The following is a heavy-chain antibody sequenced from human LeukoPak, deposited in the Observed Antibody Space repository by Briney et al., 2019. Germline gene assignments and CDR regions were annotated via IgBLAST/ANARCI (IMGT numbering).Heavy chain of an antibody. CDR1: GFTFTIYA. CDR3: AKDRPASGPWGYYCVMDV. CDR2: ISGSGGST. D-gene: IGHD1-26*01. J-gene: IGHJ6*02. Sequence: GGSLRLSCAASGFTFTIYAMSWVRQAPGKGLEWVSTISGSGGSTHYADSVKGRFTISRDNSKNTLYLQMNSLRAEDTAVYYCAKDRPASGPWGYYCVMDVWGQGTTVTVFS. V-gene: IGHV3-23*01.